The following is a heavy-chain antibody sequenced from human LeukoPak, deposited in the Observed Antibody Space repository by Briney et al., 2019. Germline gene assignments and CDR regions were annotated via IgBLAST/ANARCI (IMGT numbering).Heavy chain of an antibody. CDR2: IWYDGSNK. Sequence: GGSLRLSCAASGFTFSSYGMHWVRQAPGKGLEWVAVIWYDGSNKYYADSVKGRFTISRDNSKNTLYLQMNSLRAEDTAVYYCARDRGYYGSGSYYTFDYWGQGTLVTVSS. CDR1: GFTFSSYG. J-gene: IGHJ4*02. V-gene: IGHV3-33*01. CDR3: ARDRGYYGSGSYYTFDY. D-gene: IGHD3-10*01.